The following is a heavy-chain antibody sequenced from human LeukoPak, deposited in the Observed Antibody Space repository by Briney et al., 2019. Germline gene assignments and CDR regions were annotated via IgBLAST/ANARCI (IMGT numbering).Heavy chain of an antibody. D-gene: IGHD2-2*02. CDR1: GGSISSYY. J-gene: IGHJ3*02. Sequence: PSETLSPTCTVSGGSISSYYWSWIRQPPGKGLEWIGYIYTSGSTNYNPSLKSRVTISVDTSKNHFSLKLSSVTAADTAVYYCARLAPIVVVPAAIPGDAFDIWGQGTMVTVSS. CDR3: ARLAPIVVVPAAIPGDAFDI. CDR2: IYTSGST. V-gene: IGHV4-4*09.